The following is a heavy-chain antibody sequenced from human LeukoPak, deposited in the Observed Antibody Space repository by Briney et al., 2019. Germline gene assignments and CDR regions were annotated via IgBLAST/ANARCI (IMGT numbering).Heavy chain of an antibody. CDR1: GFTFCSYW. CDR2: IKQDGSEK. J-gene: IGHJ6*02. V-gene: IGHV3-7*01. D-gene: IGHD3-10*01. Sequence: GGSLRLSCAASGFTFCSYWMSWVRQAPGEGLECVANIKQDGSEKYYGDSVKGQFTISRDNAKNSLYQQMNSLRAEDTAVYYCARDIRLMVRGVADYYSYGMDVWGQGTTVTVSS. CDR3: ARDIRLMVRGVADYYSYGMDV.